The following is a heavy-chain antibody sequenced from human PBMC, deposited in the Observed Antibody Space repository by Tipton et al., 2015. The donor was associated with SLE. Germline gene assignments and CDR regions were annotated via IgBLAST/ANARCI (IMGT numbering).Heavy chain of an antibody. J-gene: IGHJ4*02. Sequence: SLRLSCAASGFTFSSYAMHWVRQAPGKGLEWVANIRHDGSERYYVDSVEDRFTISRDNAKNTLYLQMNSLRGEDTAVYYCVRAPRGGSSGWYVYWGQGTLVTVSS. CDR2: IRHDGSER. CDR1: GFTFSSYA. V-gene: IGHV3-7*01. D-gene: IGHD6-19*01. CDR3: VRAPRGGSSGWYVY.